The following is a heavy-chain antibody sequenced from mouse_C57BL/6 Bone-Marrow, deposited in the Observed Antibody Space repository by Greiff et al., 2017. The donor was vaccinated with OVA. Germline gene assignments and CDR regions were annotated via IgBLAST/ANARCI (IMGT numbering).Heavy chain of an antibody. CDR3: ARRGGSGYDY. CDR2: IYPRSGNT. CDR1: GYTFTSYG. Sequence: VQLVESGAELARPGASVKLSCKASGYTFTSYGISWVKQRTGQGLEWIGEIYPRSGNTYYNEKFKGKATLTADKSSSTAYMELRSLTSEDSAVYFCARRGGSGYDYWGQGTTLTVSS. V-gene: IGHV1-81*01. D-gene: IGHD3-2*02. J-gene: IGHJ2*01.